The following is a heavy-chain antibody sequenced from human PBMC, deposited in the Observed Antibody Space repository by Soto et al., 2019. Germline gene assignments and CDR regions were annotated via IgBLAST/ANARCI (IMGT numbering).Heavy chain of an antibody. Sequence: QVQLQESGPGLVKPSQTLSLTCTVSGGSISSGDYYWSWIRQPPGKGLEWIVYIYYSGSTYYNPSLKSRVTISVDTSKNQFSLKLSSVTAADTAVYYFVAIGLRQLAFDYWGQRTLVTVSS. CDR2: IYYSGST. CDR1: GGSISSGDYY. V-gene: IGHV4-30-4*01. D-gene: IGHD6-13*01. J-gene: IGHJ4*02. CDR3: VAIGLRQLAFDY.